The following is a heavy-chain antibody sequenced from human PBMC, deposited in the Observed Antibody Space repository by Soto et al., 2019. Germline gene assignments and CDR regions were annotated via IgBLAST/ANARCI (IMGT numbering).Heavy chain of an antibody. CDR3: AKDSIAVVTGPPNYNWFAP. CDR2: ISYDGSNK. D-gene: IGHD2-21*02. Sequence: GGSLRLSCAASGFTFSSYGMHWVRQAPGKGLEWVAVISYDGSNKYYADSVKGRFTISRDNSKNTLYLQMNSLRAEDTAVYYYAKDSIAVVTGPPNYNWFAPWGQGTMVTVSS. V-gene: IGHV3-30*18. CDR1: GFTFSSYG. J-gene: IGHJ5*02.